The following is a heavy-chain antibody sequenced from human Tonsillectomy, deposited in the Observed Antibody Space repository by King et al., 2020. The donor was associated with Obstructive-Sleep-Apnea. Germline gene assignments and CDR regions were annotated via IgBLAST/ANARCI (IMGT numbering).Heavy chain of an antibody. Sequence: VQLVESGGGLVKPGGSLRLSCAASEFTFSNAWMSWVRQAPGKGLEWVARIKSKIDDETTDYAAPVKGRFTISRDDSKNMLYLQMNSLKPEDTAVYHCSTQLLWCGTATYYGMDVWGQGTTVTVS. D-gene: IGHD2-8*02. CDR1: EFTFSNAW. CDR2: IKSKIDDETT. J-gene: IGHJ6*02. CDR3: STQLLWCGTATYYGMDV. V-gene: IGHV3-15*01.